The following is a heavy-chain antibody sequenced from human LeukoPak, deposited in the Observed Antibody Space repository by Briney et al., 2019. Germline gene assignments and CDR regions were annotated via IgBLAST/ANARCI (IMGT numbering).Heavy chain of an antibody. Sequence: ESLRLSCAVSGVTFSSHSMSWVRQAPGKGLEWVGSISGSGYSTYYADSVKGRFTISRDNAKISLYLQMNSLRAEDTAVYNCIRDNWGIHDWGQGTLVTVSS. J-gene: IGHJ4*02. D-gene: IGHD3-16*01. V-gene: IGHV3-48*04. CDR1: GVTFSSHS. CDR3: IRDNWGIHD. CDR2: ISGSGYST.